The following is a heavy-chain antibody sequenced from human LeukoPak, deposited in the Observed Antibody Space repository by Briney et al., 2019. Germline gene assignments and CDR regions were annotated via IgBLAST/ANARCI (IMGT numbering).Heavy chain of an antibody. CDR1: GYTFTSYD. J-gene: IGHJ5*02. V-gene: IGHV1-8*01. CDR3: ARKVTAIQNWFDP. D-gene: IGHD2-21*02. CDR2: MNPNSGNT. Sequence: GASVKVSCKASGYTFTSYDINWVRQATGQGLEWMGWMNPNSGNTGYAQKFQGRVTMTRNTSISTAHMELSSLRSEDTAVYYCARKVTAIQNWFDPWGQGTLVTVSS.